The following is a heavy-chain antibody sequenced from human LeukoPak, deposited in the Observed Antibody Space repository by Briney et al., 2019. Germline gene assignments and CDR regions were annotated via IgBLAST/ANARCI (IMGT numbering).Heavy chain of an antibody. CDR3: ARDSDTAMVPDY. CDR2: IYHSGST. J-gene: IGHJ4*02. CDR1: GYSISSGYY. D-gene: IGHD5-18*01. Sequence: SETLSLTCTVSGYSISSGYYWGWIRQPPGKGLEWIGSIYHSGSTYYNPSLKSRVTISVDTSKNQFSLKLSSVTAADTAVYYCARDSDTAMVPDYWGQGTLVTVSS. V-gene: IGHV4-38-2*02.